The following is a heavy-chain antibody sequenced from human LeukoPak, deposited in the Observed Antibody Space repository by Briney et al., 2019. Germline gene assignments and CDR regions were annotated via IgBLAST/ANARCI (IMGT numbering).Heavy chain of an antibody. V-gene: IGHV4-61*02. CDR1: GGSISSGNYY. D-gene: IGHD5-18*01. Sequence: SQTLSLTCTVSGGSISSGNYYWSWIRPPAGKGLEWIGRIFSSGNTNYNPSLKSRVTMSIDTSKNQFSLKLTSVTAADTAVYYCARGGYSHGYQGYYFDYWGQGTLVTVSS. J-gene: IGHJ4*02. CDR2: IFSSGNT. CDR3: ARGGYSHGYQGYYFDY.